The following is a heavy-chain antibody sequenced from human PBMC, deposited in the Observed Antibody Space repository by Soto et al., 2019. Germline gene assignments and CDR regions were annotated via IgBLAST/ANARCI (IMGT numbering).Heavy chain of an antibody. CDR3: ARHTAAGYFDY. CDR2: IDPSGST. CDR1: VGSITSTNW. J-gene: IGHJ4*02. V-gene: IGHV4-4*02. D-gene: IGHD6-13*01. Sequence: QVQLQESGPGLVKPSGNLSLTCVVSVGSITSTNWWSWVRQPPGKGLEWLGQIDPSGSTNYNPSLRSRVTVSVDKAKKQFSLKLSSVTAADAAVYYCARHTAAGYFDYWGQGHLVTVSS.